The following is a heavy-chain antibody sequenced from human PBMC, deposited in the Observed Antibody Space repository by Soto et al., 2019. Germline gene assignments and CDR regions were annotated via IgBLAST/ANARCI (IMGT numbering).Heavy chain of an antibody. CDR1: GYTFTTYG. J-gene: IGHJ4*02. V-gene: IGHV1-18*01. Sequence: QVQLVQSGAEVKTTGASVKVSCKASGYTFTTYGFNWVRQAPGQGLEWMGWISAYSGNTNYAQKFQARVTMTTDRSTITAFMELRSLTSDDTAVYFCARDGSKTIDHWGQGTLVTVSS. CDR2: ISAYSGNT. CDR3: ARDGSKTIDH.